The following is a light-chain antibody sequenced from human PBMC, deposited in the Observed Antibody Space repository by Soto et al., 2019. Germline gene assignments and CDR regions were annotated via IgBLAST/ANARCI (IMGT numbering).Light chain of an antibody. CDR3: CSYAGYTTYV. Sequence: QPASVSGSPRQSITISCTGTSRDIGTYDLVSWYQQHPGKVPKLIIYEATKRPSGVSSRFSGSKSGTTASLTISGLQAEDEADYYCCSYAGYTTYVFGSGTKVTVL. CDR1: SRDIGTYDL. V-gene: IGLV2-23*01. CDR2: EAT. J-gene: IGLJ1*01.